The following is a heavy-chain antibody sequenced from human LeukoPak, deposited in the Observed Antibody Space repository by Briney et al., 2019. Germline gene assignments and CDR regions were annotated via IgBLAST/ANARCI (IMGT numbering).Heavy chain of an antibody. CDR2: IIPIFGTA. CDR3: ARDQIAVAGTGDY. D-gene: IGHD6-19*01. CDR1: GGTFSSYA. Sequence: SVKVSCKASGGTFSSYAISWVRQAPGQGLEWMGGIIPIFGTANYAQKFQGRVTITADESTSTAYMEPSSLRSEDTAMYYCARDQIAVAGTGDYWGQGTLVTVSS. V-gene: IGHV1-69*01. J-gene: IGHJ4*02.